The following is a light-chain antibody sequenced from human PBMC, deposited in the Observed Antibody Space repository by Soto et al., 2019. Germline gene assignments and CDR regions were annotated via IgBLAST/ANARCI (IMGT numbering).Light chain of an antibody. J-gene: IGLJ3*02. Sequence: QSVLTQPASVSGSPGQSITISCTGTSSDVGAYNYVSWYQQHSGKAPKLIIYEVTNRPSGVSNRFSASKSGNTASLTIFGLQAEDEADYCCSSYTSSSSWVFGGGTKLTVL. CDR1: SSDVGAYNY. V-gene: IGLV2-14*01. CDR3: SSYTSSSSWV. CDR2: EVT.